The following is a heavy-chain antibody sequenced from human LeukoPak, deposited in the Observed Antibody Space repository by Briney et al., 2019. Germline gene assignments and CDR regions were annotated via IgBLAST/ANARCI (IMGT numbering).Heavy chain of an antibody. Sequence: GGSLRLSCAASGFTFSSYGMHWVRQAPGKGLEWVAVIWYDGSNKYYVDSVKGRFTISRDNAKNSLYLQMNSLRPEDTAVYYCGREALGVGAANDYWGQGTLVTVSS. CDR2: IWYDGSNK. V-gene: IGHV3-33*01. D-gene: IGHD2-15*01. CDR3: GREALGVGAANDY. CDR1: GFTFSSYG. J-gene: IGHJ4*02.